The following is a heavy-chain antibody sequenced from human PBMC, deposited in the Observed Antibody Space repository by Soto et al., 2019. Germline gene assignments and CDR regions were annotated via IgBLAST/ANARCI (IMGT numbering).Heavy chain of an antibody. CDR1: GFTFSSFD. Sequence: QVQLVESGGGVVQPGRSLRLSCVASGFTFSSFDMHWVRQAPGEGLEWVAIIWYDGINKYYADSVKGRFTISRDNSKNTLFLQMNSLRAEDTAVYYCARGRHGYNYDVGACPDYWGQGTLVTVSS. D-gene: IGHD5-12*01. CDR2: IWYDGINK. J-gene: IGHJ4*02. CDR3: ARGRHGYNYDVGACPDY. V-gene: IGHV3-33*01.